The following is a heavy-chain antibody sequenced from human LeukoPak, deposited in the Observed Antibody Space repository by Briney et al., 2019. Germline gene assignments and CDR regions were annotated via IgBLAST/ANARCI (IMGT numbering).Heavy chain of an antibody. CDR1: ACSTTSYY. CDR3: VRDTPDGYTHGHRYYNMDV. V-gene: IGHV4-4*07. J-gene: IGHJ6*03. D-gene: IGHD5-18*01. CDR2: VLSIGGT. Sequence: SETLSLTCSVSACSTTSYYWTWLRQPARKGLAYIRRVLSIGGTDHNYSPTFGNRVTISGDRSTNQVSLQLRSVTVADTAVYFCVRDTPDGYTHGHRYYNMDVWGKGTTVAVSS.